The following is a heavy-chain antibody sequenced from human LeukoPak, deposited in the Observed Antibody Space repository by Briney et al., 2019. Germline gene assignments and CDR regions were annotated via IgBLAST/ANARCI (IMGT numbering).Heavy chain of an antibody. CDR1: GGSISRDDYY. CDR3: ARLQINYYDSSGHGGFDY. J-gene: IGHJ4*02. Sequence: SETLSLTCTVSGGSISRDDYYWSWIRQHPGRGLEWIGYLFYTGSTYYNPSLKSRVTISVDTSKNHFSLRLSSVTAADTAVYYCARLQINYYDSSGHGGFDYWGQGTLVTVSS. D-gene: IGHD3-22*01. V-gene: IGHV4-31*03. CDR2: LFYTGST.